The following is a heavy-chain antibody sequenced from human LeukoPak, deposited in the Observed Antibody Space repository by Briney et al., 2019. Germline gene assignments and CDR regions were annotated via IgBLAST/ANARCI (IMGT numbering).Heavy chain of an antibody. D-gene: IGHD2-2*02. CDR1: GYTLTELS. CDR2: FDPEDGET. V-gene: IGHV1-24*01. Sequence: ASVKVSCKVSGYTLTELSMHWVRQAPGKGLEWMGGFDPEDGETIYAQKFQGRVTMTEDTSTDTAYMELSSLRSEDTAVYYCATRIVVVPAAISPMMNWGQGTLVTVSS. J-gene: IGHJ4*02. CDR3: ATRIVVVPAAISPMMN.